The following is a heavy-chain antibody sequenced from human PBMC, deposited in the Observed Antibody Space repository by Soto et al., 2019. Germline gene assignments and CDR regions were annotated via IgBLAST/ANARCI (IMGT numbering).Heavy chain of an antibody. CDR2: IYYSGST. V-gene: IGHV4-30-4*01. CDR1: GGSISSGDYY. Sequence: PSETLSLTCTVSGGSISSGDYYWSCVRQPPGKGLEWIGYIYYSGSTYYNPSLKSRVTISVDTSKNQFSLKLSSVTAADTAVYYCARDRSIFGVVALDYGMDVWGQGTTVTVSS. D-gene: IGHD3-3*01. CDR3: ARDRSIFGVVALDYGMDV. J-gene: IGHJ6*02.